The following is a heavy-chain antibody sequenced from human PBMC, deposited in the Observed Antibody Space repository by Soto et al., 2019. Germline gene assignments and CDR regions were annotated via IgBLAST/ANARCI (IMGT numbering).Heavy chain of an antibody. CDR3: ARDYYDSSGYLAPLDY. D-gene: IGHD3-22*01. V-gene: IGHV3-48*04. Sequence: GALRLSCAASGFTVSSYSMNWVRQAPGKGLEWVSYISSSGTTAYYADSVKGRFTISRDNAKNSLYLQMNSLRAEDTAVYYCARDYYDSSGYLAPLDYWGQGTLVTVSS. CDR1: GFTVSSYS. J-gene: IGHJ4*02. CDR2: ISSSGTTA.